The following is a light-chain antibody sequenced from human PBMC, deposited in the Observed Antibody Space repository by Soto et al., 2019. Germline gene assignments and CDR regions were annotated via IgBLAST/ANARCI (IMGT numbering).Light chain of an antibody. V-gene: IGLV1-51*01. CDR3: ATWDSSLTGEV. CDR2: DSN. CDR1: SFNIGNNY. Sequence: QSALTQPPSVSAAPGQKVTISCSGSSFNIGNNYVSWFQQLPGTAPKLLIYDSNKRTSGIPDRFSGSKSGTSATLDITGLQTGDEADYYCATWDSSLTGEVFGGGAKLTVL. J-gene: IGLJ2*01.